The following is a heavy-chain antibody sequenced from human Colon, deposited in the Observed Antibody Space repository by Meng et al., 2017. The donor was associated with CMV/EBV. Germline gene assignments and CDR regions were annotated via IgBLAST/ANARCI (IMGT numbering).Heavy chain of an antibody. CDR1: GFMFSIQY. CDR3: ARKDSTGWDYFDH. Sequence: SCAASGFMFSIQYMSWVRQAPGKGLEWVSGIYSDGKTDYADSVKGRFTISRDNSKNTLFLQMNSLRGEDTAVYYCARKDSTGWDYFDHWGQGTLVTVSS. V-gene: IGHV3-66*02. CDR2: IYSDGKT. J-gene: IGHJ4*02. D-gene: IGHD2-8*02.